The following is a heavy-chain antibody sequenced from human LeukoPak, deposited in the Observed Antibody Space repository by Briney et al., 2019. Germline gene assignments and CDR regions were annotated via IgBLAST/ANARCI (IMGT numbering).Heavy chain of an antibody. Sequence: GESLRLSCAASGFTFSSYAMHWVRQAPGKGLEWVAVISYDGSNNYYADSVKGRFTISRDNSKNTLYVQMNSLRAEDTAVYYCARALKGLRRRIGGTTTFEYYYYMDVWGKGTTVTISS. CDR3: ARALKGLRRRIGGTTTFEYYYYMDV. CDR1: GFTFSSYA. J-gene: IGHJ6*03. CDR2: ISYDGSNN. V-gene: IGHV3-30*04. D-gene: IGHD1-26*01.